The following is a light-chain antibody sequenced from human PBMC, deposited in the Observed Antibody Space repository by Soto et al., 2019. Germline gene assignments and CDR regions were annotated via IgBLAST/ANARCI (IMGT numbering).Light chain of an antibody. CDR1: QGISSY. Sequence: IQLTQSPSSLSASVGDRVTITCRASQGISSYLAWYQQEPGKAPNLLIYAASTLQSGVPSRFSGSGSGTDFTLTISSLQPEDFATYYCQQLNSYPITFGQGTKVDIK. CDR2: AAS. V-gene: IGKV1-9*01. CDR3: QQLNSYPIT. J-gene: IGKJ1*01.